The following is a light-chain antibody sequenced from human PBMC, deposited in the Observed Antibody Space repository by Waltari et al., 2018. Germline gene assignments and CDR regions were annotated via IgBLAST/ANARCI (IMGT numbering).Light chain of an antibody. CDR1: SSVVGGDTY. J-gene: IGLJ2*01. CDR2: DVI. CDR3: CSYTSRKTRL. V-gene: IGLV2-14*03. Sequence: QSALTQPASVPESPGQSTTISCTGTSSVVGGDTYFSLYQQPPGKAPNPLIYDVINRPSGISNRFSGSKSGNTASLTISGLQAEDEADYYCCSYTSRKTRLFGGGTKVTVL.